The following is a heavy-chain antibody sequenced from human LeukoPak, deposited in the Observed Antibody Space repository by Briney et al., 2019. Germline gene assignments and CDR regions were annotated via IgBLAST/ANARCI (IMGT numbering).Heavy chain of an antibody. Sequence: GASVKVSCKASGYTFTSYYMHWVRQAPGQGLEWMGIINPSGGSTSYAQKFQGRVTMTRDMSTSTVYMELSSLRSEDTAVYYCARGRVRYYSGTQEPVDYWGQGTLVTVSS. V-gene: IGHV1-46*01. D-gene: IGHD3-10*01. CDR2: INPSGGST. CDR3: ARGRVRYYSGTQEPVDY. CDR1: GYTFTSYY. J-gene: IGHJ4*02.